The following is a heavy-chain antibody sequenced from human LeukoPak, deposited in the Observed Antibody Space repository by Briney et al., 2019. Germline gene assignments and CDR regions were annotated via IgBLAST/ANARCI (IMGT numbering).Heavy chain of an antibody. Sequence: GRSLRLSCAASGFTFSSYAMHWVRQAPGKGLEWVAVISYDGSNKYYADSVKGRFTIPRDNSKNTLYLQMNSLRAEDTAVYYCARRTDPRVYYFDYWGQGTLVTVSS. CDR1: GFTFSSYA. CDR2: ISYDGSNK. J-gene: IGHJ4*02. V-gene: IGHV3-30-3*01. CDR3: ARRTDPRVYYFDY.